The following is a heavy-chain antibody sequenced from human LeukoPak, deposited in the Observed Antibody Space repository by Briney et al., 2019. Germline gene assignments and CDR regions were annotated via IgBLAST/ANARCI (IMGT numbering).Heavy chain of an antibody. CDR1: GFTFSDYY. V-gene: IGHV3-11*05. D-gene: IGHD3-10*01. J-gene: IGHJ5*02. Sequence: KPGGSLRLSCAASGFTFSDYYMSWIRQAPGKGLEWVSYITSSSNTNYVDSVKGRFTISRDNTKNSLYLQMNSLRVEDTAVYYCARDSRVLLWFGDLSPTENNWFDPWGQGTLVTVSS. CDR2: ITSSSNT. CDR3: ARDSRVLLWFGDLSPTENNWFDP.